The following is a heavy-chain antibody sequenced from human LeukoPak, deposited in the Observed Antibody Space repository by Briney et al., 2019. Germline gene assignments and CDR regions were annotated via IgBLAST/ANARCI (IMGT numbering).Heavy chain of an antibody. V-gene: IGHV4-4*07. D-gene: IGHD3-10*01. CDR2: VYSSGST. Sequence: SETLSLTCSVSGSSISSYYWSWMRQPAGKGLEWIGRVYSSGSTIYNPSLRSRLSMSLDTSKNQFSLRLTSVTAADTAMYYCARVSFWSGITMVRGVIKGFDPWGQGTLVTVSS. CDR1: GSSISSYY. J-gene: IGHJ5*02. CDR3: ARVSFWSGITMVRGVIKGFDP.